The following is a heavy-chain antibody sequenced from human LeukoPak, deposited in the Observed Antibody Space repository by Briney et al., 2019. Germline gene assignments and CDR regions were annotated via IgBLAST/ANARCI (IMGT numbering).Heavy chain of an antibody. D-gene: IGHD4-17*01. CDR2: ISSSSSYI. V-gene: IGHV3-21*01. CDR1: GFTFSSYS. Sequence: GGSLRLSCAASGFTFSSYSMNWVRQAPGKGLEWVSSISSSSSYIYYADSVKGRFTISRDNAKNSPYLQMNSLRAEDTAVYYCARDLDYGDYVDYWGQGTLVTVSS. J-gene: IGHJ4*02. CDR3: ARDLDYGDYVDY.